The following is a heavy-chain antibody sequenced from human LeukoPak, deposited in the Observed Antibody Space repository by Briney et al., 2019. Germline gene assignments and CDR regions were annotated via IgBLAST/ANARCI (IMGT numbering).Heavy chain of an antibody. V-gene: IGHV4-61*02. CDR1: GGSISSGSYY. CDR3: AGVQSCCTNSVGYYEDDYYYYMDV. Sequence: PSETLSLTCTVSGGSISSGSYYWSWIRQPAGKGLEWIGRIYTSGSTNYNPSLKSRVTISVDTSKNQFSLKLSSVTAADTAGYFCAGVQSCCTNSVGYYEDDYYYYMDVWGKGTTVTVSS. CDR2: IYTSGST. D-gene: IGHD2-8*01. J-gene: IGHJ6*03.